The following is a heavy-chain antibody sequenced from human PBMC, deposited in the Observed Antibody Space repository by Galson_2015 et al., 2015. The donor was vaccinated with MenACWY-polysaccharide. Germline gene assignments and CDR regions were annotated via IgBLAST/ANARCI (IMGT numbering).Heavy chain of an antibody. D-gene: IGHD4-17*01. CDR3: AKSVTILDY. Sequence: SLRLSCAASGFIFSSHSMNWVRQAPGRGLEWISYISSSSTSINYADSVKGRFTISRDNAKNSLYLQMNSLRDEDTAVYYCAKSVTILDYWGQGTLATVSS. CDR2: ISSSSTSI. J-gene: IGHJ4*02. CDR1: GFIFSSHS. V-gene: IGHV3-48*02.